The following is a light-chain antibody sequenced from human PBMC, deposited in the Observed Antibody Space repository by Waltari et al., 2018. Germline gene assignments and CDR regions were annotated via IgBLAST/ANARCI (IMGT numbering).Light chain of an antibody. CDR3: QQSYSTPWT. V-gene: IGKV1-39*01. J-gene: IGKJ1*01. CDR1: QSVGAY. Sequence: DIQVTQSPSSLSASVGDRVTITCRASQSVGAYFNWYQQKPGKTPNRLIYSASSLQSGVPSRFSGSGSGTDFTLTITSLQPEDVATYYCQQSYSTPWTFGQGTKVEIK. CDR2: SAS.